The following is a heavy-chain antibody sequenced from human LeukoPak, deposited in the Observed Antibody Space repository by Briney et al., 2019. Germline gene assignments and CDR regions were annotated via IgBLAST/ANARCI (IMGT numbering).Heavy chain of an antibody. V-gene: IGHV1-69*01. J-gene: IGHJ5*02. D-gene: IGHD5-24*01. CDR2: IIPIFGTA. Sequence: SVKVSCKASGGTFSNYAITWVRPAPGQGLEWMGGIIPIFGTANYAQKFQGRVTITADESTTTVYMEMSRLRSEDTAVYYCARGPQGGYNYNWFDPWGQGTLVTVSS. CDR1: GGTFSNYA. CDR3: ARGPQGGYNYNWFDP.